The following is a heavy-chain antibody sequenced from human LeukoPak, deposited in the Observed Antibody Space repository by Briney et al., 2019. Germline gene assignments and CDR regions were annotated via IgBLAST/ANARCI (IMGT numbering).Heavy chain of an antibody. Sequence: PSETLSLTCTVSGGSISSYYWSWIRQPPGKGLEWIGYIYYSGSTNYNPSLKSRLTISVDTSKNQFSLKLSSVTAADTAVYYCAKERVLGAFDIWGQGTMVTVSS. V-gene: IGHV4-59*01. D-gene: IGHD3-16*01. CDR1: GGSISSYY. J-gene: IGHJ3*02. CDR2: IYYSGST. CDR3: AKERVLGAFDI.